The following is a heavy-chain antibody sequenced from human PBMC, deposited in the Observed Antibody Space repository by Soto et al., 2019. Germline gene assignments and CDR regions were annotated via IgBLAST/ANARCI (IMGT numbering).Heavy chain of an antibody. CDR3: ARGILWFGDPGGWFDP. CDR1: GGSVSSGSYY. J-gene: IGHJ5*02. V-gene: IGHV4-61*01. Sequence: QVQLQESGPGLVKPSETLSLTCTVSGGSVSSGSYYWSWIRQPPGKGLEWIGYIYYSGSTNYNPPLKSGVTISVDTSKTQFSLKLSSVTAADTAVYYCARGILWFGDPGGWFDPWGQGTLVTVSS. D-gene: IGHD3-10*01. CDR2: IYYSGST.